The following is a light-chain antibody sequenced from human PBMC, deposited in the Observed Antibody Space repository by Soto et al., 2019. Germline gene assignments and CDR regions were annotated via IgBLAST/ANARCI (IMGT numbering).Light chain of an antibody. CDR2: GNT. V-gene: IGLV1-40*01. Sequence: QSVLTQPPSVSGAPGQRVTVSCTGSSSSIGAGYDVQWYQQLPGTAPKLLIYGNTNRPSGVPDRFSGSKSGTSASLAITGLQAEDEADYYCQSYDSRLSGSEVFGTGTQLTVL. J-gene: IGLJ1*01. CDR1: SSSIGAGYD. CDR3: QSYDSRLSGSEV.